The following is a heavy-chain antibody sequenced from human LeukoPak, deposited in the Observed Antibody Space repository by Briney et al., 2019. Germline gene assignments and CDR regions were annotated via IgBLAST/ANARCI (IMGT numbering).Heavy chain of an antibody. CDR2: ISRSGSTI. V-gene: IGHV3-11*01. CDR1: GFTFSDYY. D-gene: IGHD5-24*01. CDR3: ARGNGYRSAFDI. J-gene: IGHJ3*02. Sequence: GRSLRPSCAASGFTFSDYYMSWIRQAPGNGLEWVSYISRSGSTIYYADSVKGRFTIPRDNAKNSLYLQMNSLRADDTAVYSCARGNGYRSAFDIWGQGTMVTVSS.